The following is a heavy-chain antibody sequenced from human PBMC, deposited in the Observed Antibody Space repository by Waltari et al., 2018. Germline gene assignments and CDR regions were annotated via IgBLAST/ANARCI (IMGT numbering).Heavy chain of an antibody. CDR2: ISSSSSTI. D-gene: IGHD3-10*01. CDR3: ARRSNYFDY. CDR1: GFTFRSYS. J-gene: IGHJ4*02. Sequence: EVQLVESGGGLVQPGGSLRLSCAASGFTFRSYSMNWVRQAPGKGLEWVSYISSSSSTIYYADSVKGRFTISRDNAKNSLYLQMNSLRAEDTAVYYCARRSNYFDYWGQGTLVTVSS. V-gene: IGHV3-48*04.